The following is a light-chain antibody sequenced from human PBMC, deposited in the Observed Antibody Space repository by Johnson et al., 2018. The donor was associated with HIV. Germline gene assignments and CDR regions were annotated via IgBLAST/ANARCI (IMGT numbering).Light chain of an antibody. Sequence: VLTQPPSVSAAPGQKVTISCSGGSSNIGNNYVSWYQQLPGTAPKLLIYDNNKRPSGIPDRFSGSKSGTSATLGITGLQTGDEADYYCGTWDSSLSAAVFGTGTKFTVL. CDR2: DNN. J-gene: IGLJ1*01. CDR1: SSNIGNNY. V-gene: IGLV1-51*01. CDR3: GTWDSSLSAAV.